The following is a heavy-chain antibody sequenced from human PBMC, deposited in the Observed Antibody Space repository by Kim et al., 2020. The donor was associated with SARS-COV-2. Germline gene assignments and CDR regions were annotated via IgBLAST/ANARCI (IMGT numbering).Heavy chain of an antibody. V-gene: IGHV3-33*01. Sequence: GGSLRLSCAASGITFSSYGMHWVRQAPGKGLEWVAVIWYAGSIKYYADSVKRRFTISRDNPKNTLYLQMNSLRAEDTAVYSCAREGLAGATRRGYYYYG. D-gene: IGHD1-26*01. CDR1: GITFSSYG. CDR3: AREGLAGATRRGYYYYG. J-gene: IGHJ6*01. CDR2: IWYAGSIK.